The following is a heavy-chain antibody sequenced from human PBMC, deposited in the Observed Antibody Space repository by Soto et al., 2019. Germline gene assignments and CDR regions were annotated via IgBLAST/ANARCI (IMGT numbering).Heavy chain of an antibody. J-gene: IGHJ6*02. V-gene: IGHV2-5*02. D-gene: IGHD2-21*02. CDR2: IYWDDDK. CDR3: VQSRCGGDCLQSYSSHSYYGLAV. CDR1: GFSLSTIGVG. Sequence: QITLKESGPTLVKPTQTLTLTCTFSGFSLSTIGVGVGWIRQPPGKAQEWLALIYWDDDKRYSPSLKSRLTVTKDTAKNQVVLTMTNMDPVDTATYYCVQSRCGGDCLQSYSSHSYYGLAVWGQGTTVTVSS.